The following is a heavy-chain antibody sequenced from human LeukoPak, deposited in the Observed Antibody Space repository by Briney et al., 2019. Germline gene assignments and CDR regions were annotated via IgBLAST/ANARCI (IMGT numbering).Heavy chain of an antibody. V-gene: IGHV3-23*01. D-gene: IGHD3-16*01. CDR3: AKSTGYLWDY. Sequence: GGSLRLSCAASGFTFSSYVMSWVRQAPGKGLEWVSGISSSGYSTYYADSVKGRFTISRDNSKNTLLLQMNSLRGEDTAVYYCAKSTGYLWDYWGQGTLVTVSS. CDR2: ISSSGYST. J-gene: IGHJ4*02. CDR1: GFTFSSYV.